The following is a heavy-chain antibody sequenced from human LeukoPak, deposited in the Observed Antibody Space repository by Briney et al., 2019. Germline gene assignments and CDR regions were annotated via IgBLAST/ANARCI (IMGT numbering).Heavy chain of an antibody. CDR2: IYYSGST. D-gene: IGHD3-22*01. CDR1: GGSISSSSYY. V-gene: IGHV4-39*01. J-gene: IGHJ4*02. Sequence: SETLSLTCTVSGGSISSSSYYWGWIRQPPGKGLEWIGSIYYSGSTYYNPSLKSRVTISVDTSKNQFSLKLSSVTAADTAVYYCARQVDSSGYWRDWGQGTLVTVSS. CDR3: ARQVDSSGYWRD.